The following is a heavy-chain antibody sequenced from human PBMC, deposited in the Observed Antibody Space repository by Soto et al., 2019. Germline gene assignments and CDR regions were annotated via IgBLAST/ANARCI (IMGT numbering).Heavy chain of an antibody. CDR3: ARRLRGGEHVWYFDL. V-gene: IGHV1-18*01. CDR1: GYTFTSYG. Sequence: QVQLVQSGAEVKKPGASVKVSCKASGYTFTSYGISWVRQAPGQGLEWMGWISAYNGNTNYAQKLQGRVTMTTATSTSTAYMELRSLRSDDTAVYYCARRLRGGEHVWYFDLWGRGTLVTVSS. CDR2: ISAYNGNT. D-gene: IGHD3-10*01. J-gene: IGHJ2*01.